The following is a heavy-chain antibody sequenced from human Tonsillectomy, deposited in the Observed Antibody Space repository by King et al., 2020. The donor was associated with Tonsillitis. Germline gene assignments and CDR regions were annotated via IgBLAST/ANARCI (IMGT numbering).Heavy chain of an antibody. CDR3: ASEGVVVAARAFDI. CDR1: GFTFISYR. V-gene: IGHV3-48*01. D-gene: IGHD2-15*01. CDR2: ISSSSSSI. Sequence: DVQLVESGGGLVQPGGSLRLSCSASGFTFISYRMNWVRQAPGKGLEWVSYISSSSSSIYYVDSVKGRFTISRDNAKNSLYLQMNSLRAEDTAVYYCASEGVVVAARAFDIWGQGTMVTVSS. J-gene: IGHJ3*02.